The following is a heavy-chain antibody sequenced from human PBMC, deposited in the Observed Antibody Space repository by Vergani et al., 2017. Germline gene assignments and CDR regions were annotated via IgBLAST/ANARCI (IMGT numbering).Heavy chain of an antibody. CDR1: GGSFSNYF. D-gene: IGHD3-22*01. CDR3: ARGFRGLTGYYFRYFDN. J-gene: IGHJ4*02. Sequence: QVQLQQWGAGLLKPSETLSLTCAVYGGSFSNYFWSWVLQPPGQGLEWIGEVNQRGTANYNPTLKSRVTISTDASKNHFSLKLSAVTAADTAVYYCARGFRGLTGYYFRYFDNWGQGALVAVSS. V-gene: IGHV4-34*01. CDR2: VNQRGTA.